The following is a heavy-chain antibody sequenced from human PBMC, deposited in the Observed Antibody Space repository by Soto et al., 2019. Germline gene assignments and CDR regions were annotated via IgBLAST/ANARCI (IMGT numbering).Heavy chain of an antibody. CDR2: IKSKTDGETT. Sequence: PGGSLRLSCAASGFVFNKVWMNWVRQAPGKGLEWVGRIKSKTDGETTDYAAPVKGRFTISRDDSKNTLYLQMNSVKSDDTAVYYCTRIHEGAWWSNWFDPRGQGTLVTVSS. CDR3: TRIHEGAWWSNWFDP. J-gene: IGHJ5*02. V-gene: IGHV3-15*07. CDR1: GFVFNKVW. D-gene: IGHD2-8*02.